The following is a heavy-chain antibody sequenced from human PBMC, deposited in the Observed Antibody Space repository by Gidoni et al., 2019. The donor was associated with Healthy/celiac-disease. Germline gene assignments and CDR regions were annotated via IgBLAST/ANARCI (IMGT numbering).Heavy chain of an antibody. CDR1: GGSISSYH. J-gene: IGHJ4*02. Sequence: QVQLQESGPGLVKPSETLSLTCTVSGGSISSYHWSWIRQPPGKGLEWIGYIYYSGSTNYNPSLKSRVTISVDTSKNQFSLKLSSVTAADTAVYYCARSPGIAVAGPYYFDYWGQGTLVTVSS. CDR2: IYYSGST. V-gene: IGHV4-59*01. D-gene: IGHD6-19*01. CDR3: ARSPGIAVAGPYYFDY.